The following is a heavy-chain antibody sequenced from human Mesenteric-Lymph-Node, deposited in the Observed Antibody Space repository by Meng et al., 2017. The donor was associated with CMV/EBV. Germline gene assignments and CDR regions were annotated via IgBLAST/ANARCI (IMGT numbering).Heavy chain of an antibody. Sequence: GGSLRLSCAASGFTFSSYRMNWVRQAPGKGLEWVSSISSSSSYIYYADSVKGRFTISRDNAKNSLYLQMNSLRAEDTAVYYCARDLGGDCSSTSCSDYWGQGTLVTVSS. V-gene: IGHV3-21*01. D-gene: IGHD2-2*01. CDR1: GFTFSSYR. CDR2: ISSSSSYI. J-gene: IGHJ4*02. CDR3: ARDLGGDCSSTSCSDY.